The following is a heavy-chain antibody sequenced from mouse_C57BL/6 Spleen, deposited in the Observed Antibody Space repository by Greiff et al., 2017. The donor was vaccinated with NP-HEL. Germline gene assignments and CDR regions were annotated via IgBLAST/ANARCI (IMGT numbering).Heavy chain of an antibody. CDR2: ISGGGGNT. Sequence: DVHLVESGGGLVKPGGSLKLSCAASGFTFSSYTMSWVRQTPEKRLEWVATISGGGGNTYYPDSVKGRFTISRDNAKNTLYLQMSSLRSEDTALYYCARQRGNYCFAYWGQGTLVTVSA. CDR3: ARQRGNYCFAY. CDR1: GFTFSSYT. D-gene: IGHD2-1*01. J-gene: IGHJ3*01. V-gene: IGHV5-9*01.